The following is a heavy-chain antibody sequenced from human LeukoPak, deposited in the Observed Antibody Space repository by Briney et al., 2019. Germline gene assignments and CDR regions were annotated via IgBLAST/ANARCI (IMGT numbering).Heavy chain of an antibody. V-gene: IGHV4-34*01. CDR1: GGSFSGYY. CDR2: INHSGST. CDR3: ARFKSTATVTSFDY. D-gene: IGHD5-18*01. Sequence: PSETLSLTCAVYGGSFSGYYWSWIRQPPGKGLEWIGEINHSGSTNYNPSLKSRVTISVDTSKNQFSLKLSSVTAADTAVYYCARFKSTATVTSFDYWGQGTLVTVSS. J-gene: IGHJ4*02.